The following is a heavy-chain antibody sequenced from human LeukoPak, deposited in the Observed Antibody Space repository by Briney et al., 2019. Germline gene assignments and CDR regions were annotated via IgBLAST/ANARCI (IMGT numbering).Heavy chain of an antibody. CDR3: ARELGGDSSGYYAQGMDV. CDR1: GYTFTSYG. V-gene: IGHV1-18*01. J-gene: IGHJ6*02. Sequence: GASVKVSCKASGYTFTSYGISWVRQAPGQGLEWMGWISAYNGNTNYAQKLQGRVTITADKSTSTAYMELSSLRSEDTAVYYCARELGGDSSGYYAQGMDVWGQGTTVTVSS. D-gene: IGHD3-22*01. CDR2: ISAYNGNT.